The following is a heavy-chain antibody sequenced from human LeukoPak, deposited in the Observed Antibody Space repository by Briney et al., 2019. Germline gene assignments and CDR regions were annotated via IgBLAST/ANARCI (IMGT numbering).Heavy chain of an antibody. Sequence: PSETLSLTCSVSGGSITGHFWSWLRQAPGKTLEWLGYVHDSGATDYNPSLKTRLTISLHTSTNQFFLRLTAETAADTAFYYCAREEGAAGESLDFWGQGTMVTVSS. CDR2: VHDSGAT. CDR3: AREEGAAGESLDF. CDR1: GGSITGHF. D-gene: IGHD2-8*02. V-gene: IGHV4-59*11. J-gene: IGHJ3*01.